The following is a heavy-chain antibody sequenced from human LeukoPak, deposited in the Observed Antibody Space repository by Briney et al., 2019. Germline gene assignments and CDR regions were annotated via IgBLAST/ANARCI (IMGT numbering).Heavy chain of an antibody. CDR1: GASISSYY. V-gene: IGHV4-4*07. D-gene: IGHD3-22*01. J-gene: IGHJ5*02. Sequence: SETLSLTCTVSGASISSYYWSWIRQPAGEGLEWIGRCSTSGGTNYNPSPESRVTMSVDTSENPFSLRLSSVTAADTAVYYCARVKYYDSGGYYWFDPWGQGTLVTVSS. CDR3: ARVKYYDSGGYYWFDP. CDR2: CSTSGGT.